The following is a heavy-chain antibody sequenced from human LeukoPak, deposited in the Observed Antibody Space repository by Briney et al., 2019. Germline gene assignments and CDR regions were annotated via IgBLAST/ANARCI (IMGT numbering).Heavy chain of an antibody. Sequence: PGGSLRLSCAASGFIFSDYDMTWIRQAPGKGLEWVSYISRSGSPIYYADSVKGRFTISRDNAKNSLYLQMNSLRAEDTAVYYCARGGFSPGFFDMWGQGTMVTVSS. CDR2: ISRSGSPI. D-gene: IGHD2/OR15-2a*01. J-gene: IGHJ3*02. V-gene: IGHV3-11*01. CDR1: GFIFSDYD. CDR3: ARGGFSPGFFDM.